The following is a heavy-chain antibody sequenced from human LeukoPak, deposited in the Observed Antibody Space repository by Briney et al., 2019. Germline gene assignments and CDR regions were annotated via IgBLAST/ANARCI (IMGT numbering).Heavy chain of an antibody. J-gene: IGHJ6*02. Sequence: GGSLRLSCAASGFSFSTYVMSWVRQAPGKGLEWVAVISFDGSSQYYADSVKGRFTISRDNSKNTLYLRMNSLRAEDTAVYYCAREELYYGSGSSVYYYGMDVWGQGTTVTVSS. CDR3: AREELYYGSGSSVYYYGMDV. CDR2: ISFDGSSQ. CDR1: GFSFSTYV. D-gene: IGHD3-10*01. V-gene: IGHV3-30*03.